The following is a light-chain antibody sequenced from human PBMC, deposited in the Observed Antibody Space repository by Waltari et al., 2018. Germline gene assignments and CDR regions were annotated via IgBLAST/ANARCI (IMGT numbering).Light chain of an antibody. CDR1: QSVSNN. CDR3: QQRTSWPPGLS. CDR2: DVS. V-gene: IGKV3-11*01. Sequence: EIVLTQSPATLSLSPGERATLSCRASQSVSNNLAWYQQKPGQAPRLRIYDVSSRATGIPARISARGAGTDFTLTISSLEPEDSAVYYCQQRTSWPPGLSFGGGTNVEIK. J-gene: IGKJ4*01.